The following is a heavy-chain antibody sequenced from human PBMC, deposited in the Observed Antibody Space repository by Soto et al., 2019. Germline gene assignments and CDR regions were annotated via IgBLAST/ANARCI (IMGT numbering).Heavy chain of an antibody. D-gene: IGHD6-19*01. CDR2: ISSYNGDT. J-gene: IGHJ4*02. CDR3: AREGSSGWYSDY. Sequence: GASVKVSCKASGYTFTKSGISWVRQAPGQGPEWMGWISSYNGDTNYAQTFQGRVTMTTDTSTSTAYMELRSLRSDDTAVYYCAREGSSGWYSDYWGQGTLVTVSS. V-gene: IGHV1-18*01. CDR1: GYTFTKSG.